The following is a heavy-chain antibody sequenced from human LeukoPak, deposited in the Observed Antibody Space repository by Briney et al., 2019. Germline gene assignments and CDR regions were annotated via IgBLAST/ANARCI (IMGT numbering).Heavy chain of an antibody. CDR1: GFTLSDYY. CDR2: IRNKVNSYTT. V-gene: IGHV3-72*01. J-gene: IGHJ4*02. Sequence: GGSLRLSCAASGFTLSDYYMDWVRQAPGKGLEWVGRIRNKVNSYTTQYAASVKGRFTISRDDSENSLFLQMNSLKPDDTAVYYCSRVNVRDGYYYDYWGQGTLVTASS. D-gene: IGHD3-10*02. CDR3: SRVNVRDGYYYDY.